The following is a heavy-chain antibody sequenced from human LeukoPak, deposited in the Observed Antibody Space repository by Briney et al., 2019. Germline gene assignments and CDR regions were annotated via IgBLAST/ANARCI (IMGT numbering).Heavy chain of an antibody. CDR2: IRSKPNNYAT. Sequence: PGGSLRLSCAASGFAFSRPAMHWLRQAPGKGLEWVGRIRSKPNNYATTYSASVEGRFTISRDDSKNMTFLQMNSLQAEDTAVYYCGRGGLIMKGGVVVYYYYMDVWGKGTTVIVSS. V-gene: IGHV3-73*01. CDR3: GRGGLIMKGGVVVYYYYMDV. J-gene: IGHJ6*03. CDR1: GFAFSRPA. D-gene: IGHD3-16*01.